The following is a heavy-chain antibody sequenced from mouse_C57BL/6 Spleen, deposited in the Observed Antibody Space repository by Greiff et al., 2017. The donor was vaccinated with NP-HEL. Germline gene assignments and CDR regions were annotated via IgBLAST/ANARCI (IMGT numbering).Heavy chain of an antibody. V-gene: IGHV1-18*01. Sequence: EVQGVESGPELVKPGASVKIPCKASGYTFTDYNMDWVKQSHGKSLEWIGDINPNNGGTIYNQKFKGKATLTVDKSSSTAYMELRSLTSEDTAVYYCARERGGNYRYYYAMDYWGQGTSVTVSS. J-gene: IGHJ4*01. D-gene: IGHD2-1*01. CDR3: ARERGGNYRYYYAMDY. CDR1: GYTFTDYN. CDR2: INPNNGGT.